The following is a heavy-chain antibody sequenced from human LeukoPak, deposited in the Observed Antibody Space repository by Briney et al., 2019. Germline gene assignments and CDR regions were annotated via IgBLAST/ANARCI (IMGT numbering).Heavy chain of an antibody. CDR1: GGPLSDHV. CDR2: IIPLKGTS. D-gene: IGHD3-9*01. J-gene: IGHJ4*02. V-gene: IGHV1-69*13. CDR3: ATYDVLTGFEY. Sequence: SVKVSCKASGGPLSDHVISWVRQAPGHGLEWMGGIIPLKGTSKLTQKLQDRATISADESTNTVYMEVRSLRSEDTALYYCATYDVLTGFEYWGQGTLVIVSS.